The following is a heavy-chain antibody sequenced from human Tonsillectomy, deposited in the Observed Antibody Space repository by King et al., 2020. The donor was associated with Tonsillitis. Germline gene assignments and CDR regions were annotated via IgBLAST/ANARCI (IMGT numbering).Heavy chain of an antibody. J-gene: IGHJ4*02. CDR2: ISSSSSYI. V-gene: IGHV3-21*01. Sequence: VQLVESGGGLVKPGGSLRLSCAASGFTFSSYSMNWVRQAPGKGLEWVSSISSSSSYIYYAYSVKGRFTISRDNAKNSLYLQMNSLRAEDTAVYYCARVAELWFGELLVFDYWGQGTLVTVSS. CDR3: ARVAELWFGELLVFDY. CDR1: GFTFSSYS. D-gene: IGHD3-10*01.